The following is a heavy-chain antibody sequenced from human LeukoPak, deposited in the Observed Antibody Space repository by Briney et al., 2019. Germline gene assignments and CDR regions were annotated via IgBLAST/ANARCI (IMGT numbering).Heavy chain of an antibody. CDR1: GGSFRGYY. Sequence: SETLSLTCAVYGGSFRGYYWSWIRQPPGKGLEWIGEINHSGSTNYNPSLKSRVTISVGTSKSQFSLKLNSMTAADTAVYYCARGAQTYYDKAPVDYWGQGTLVTVSS. CDR3: ARGAQTYYDKAPVDY. J-gene: IGHJ4*02. CDR2: INHSGST. D-gene: IGHD3-22*01. V-gene: IGHV4-34*01.